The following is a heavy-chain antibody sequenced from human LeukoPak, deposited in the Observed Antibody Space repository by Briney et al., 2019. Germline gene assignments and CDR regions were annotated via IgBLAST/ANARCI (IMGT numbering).Heavy chain of an antibody. CDR3: AGLVGRYSSGLYYYYFDY. D-gene: IGHD3-22*01. J-gene: IGHJ4*02. Sequence: PSETLSLTCTVSGDSINSLDLWSWVRQPPGKGLEWIGEMYLSGTTHSNPSVKSRVTIPIDKSKNQFFLNLSPVTAANTAVYYCAGLVGRYSSGLYYYYFDYWGQGTLVTVSS. CDR1: GDSINSLDL. V-gene: IGHV4-4*02. CDR2: MYLSGTT.